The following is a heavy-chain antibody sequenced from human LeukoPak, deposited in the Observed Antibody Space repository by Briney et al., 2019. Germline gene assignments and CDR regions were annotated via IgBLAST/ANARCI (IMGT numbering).Heavy chain of an antibody. CDR2: INRDGSGT. V-gene: IGHV3-74*01. J-gene: IGHJ6*02. Sequence: PGGSLRLSCAASGFXFSSYWIHWVRQPSGKGLVWVSRINRDGSGTSYVDSVKGRFTISRDNAKNTVYLQMNSLRAEDTAVYYCARDSNYGMDVWGQGITVTVSS. CDR1: GFXFSSYW. CDR3: ARDSNYGMDV.